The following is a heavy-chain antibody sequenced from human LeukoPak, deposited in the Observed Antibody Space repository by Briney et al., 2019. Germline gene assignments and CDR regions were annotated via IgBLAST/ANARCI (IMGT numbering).Heavy chain of an antibody. V-gene: IGHV4-34*01. J-gene: IGHJ4*02. CDR1: GGSFSGYY. CDR3: ASSGAMYYDFWSGYY. CDR2: INHSGST. D-gene: IGHD3-3*01. Sequence: PSETLSLTCAVYGGSFSGYYWSWIRQPPGKGLEWIWEINHSGSTNYNPSLKSRVTISVDTSKNQFSLKLSSVTAADTAVYYCASSGAMYYDFWSGYYWGQGTLVTVSS.